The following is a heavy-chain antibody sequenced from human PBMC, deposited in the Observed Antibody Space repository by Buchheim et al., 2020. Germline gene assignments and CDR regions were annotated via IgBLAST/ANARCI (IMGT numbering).Heavy chain of an antibody. D-gene: IGHD4-17*01. CDR2: ISASGAGK. J-gene: IGHJ4*02. Sequence: EVQLLESGGGLVQPGGSPRLSCAASGFTFTTSPMSWVRQAPGKGLEWVSAISASGAGKSSAASVKGRFTLSRGHSKNHLHPQMNSLRVEDTAVYYCAKNSVHGDWPEYWGQGTL. CDR1: GFTFTTSP. CDR3: AKNSVHGDWPEY. V-gene: IGHV3-23*01.